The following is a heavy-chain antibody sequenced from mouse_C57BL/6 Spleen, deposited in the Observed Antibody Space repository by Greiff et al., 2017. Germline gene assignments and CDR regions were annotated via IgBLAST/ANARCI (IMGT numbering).Heavy chain of an antibody. V-gene: IGHV1-66*01. CDR2: IYPGSGNT. CDR3: ARCYYGSSYGYFGV. J-gene: IGHJ1*03. D-gene: IGHD1-1*01. Sequence: QVHVKQSGPELVKPGASVKISCKASGYSFTSYYIHWVKQRPGQGLEWIGWIYPGSGNTKYNEKFKGKATLTADTSSSTAYMQLSSLTSEDSAVYYCARCYYGSSYGYFGVWGTGTTVTVSS. CDR1: GYSFTSYY.